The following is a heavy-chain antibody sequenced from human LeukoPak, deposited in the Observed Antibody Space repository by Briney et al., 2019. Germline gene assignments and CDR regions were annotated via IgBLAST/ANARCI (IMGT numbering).Heavy chain of an antibody. CDR2: IKQDGSEK. V-gene: IGHV3-7*01. J-gene: IGHJ3*02. CDR3: ARDLAGPPQEAFDI. Sequence: GGSLRLSCAASGFTFSSYWMSWVRQAPGKGLEWVANIKQDGSEKYYVDSVKGRFTISRDNAKNSLYLQMNSLRAEDTAVYYCARDLAGPPQEAFDIWGQGAMVTVSS. CDR1: GFTFSSYW.